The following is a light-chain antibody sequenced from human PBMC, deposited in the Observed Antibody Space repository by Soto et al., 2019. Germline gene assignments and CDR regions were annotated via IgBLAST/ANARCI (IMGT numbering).Light chain of an antibody. CDR2: GAS. Sequence: EIVLTQSPGTLSLSPGERATLSCRASQSVSSSYLAWYQQKPGQAPRLLIYGASSRPTGIPDRFSGSGSGTDFTLTISRLEPEDFAVYYCQQYGSSSTFRQGTRLENK. J-gene: IGKJ5*01. CDR1: QSVSSSY. CDR3: QQYGSSST. V-gene: IGKV3-20*01.